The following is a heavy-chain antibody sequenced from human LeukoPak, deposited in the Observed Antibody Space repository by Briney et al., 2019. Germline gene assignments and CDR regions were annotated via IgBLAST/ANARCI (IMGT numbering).Heavy chain of an antibody. CDR2: IYYSGST. J-gene: IGHJ4*02. D-gene: IGHD3-10*01. CDR1: GGSISSYY. CDR3: ARGRYYYGSGSYSEFDY. V-gene: IGHV4-59*05. Sequence: PSETLPLTCTVSGGSISSYYWSWIRQPPGKGLEWIGSIYYSGSTYYNPSLKSRVTISVDTSKNQFSLKLSSVTAADTAVYYCARGRYYYGSGSYSEFDYWGQGTLVTVSS.